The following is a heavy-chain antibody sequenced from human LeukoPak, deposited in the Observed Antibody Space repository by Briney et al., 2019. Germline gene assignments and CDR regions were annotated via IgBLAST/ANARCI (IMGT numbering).Heavy chain of an antibody. CDR1: GFTFSSYG. Sequence: PGGSLRLSCAASGFTFSSYGMHWVRQAPGKGLEWVAVIWYDGSNKYYADSVKGQFTISRDNSKNTLYLQMNSLRAEDTAVYYCARDGSGMAAFWYFDYWGQGTLVTVSS. CDR3: ARDGSGMAAFWYFDY. D-gene: IGHD3-10*01. V-gene: IGHV3-33*01. CDR2: IWYDGSNK. J-gene: IGHJ4*02.